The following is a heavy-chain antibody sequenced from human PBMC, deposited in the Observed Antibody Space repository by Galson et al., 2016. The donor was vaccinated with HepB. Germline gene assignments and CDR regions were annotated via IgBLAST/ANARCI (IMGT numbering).Heavy chain of an antibody. Sequence: SLRLSCAASGFNLRNYYMTWIRQAPGKGLEWVSYISSSGSSTNYADSVKGRFTIPRDNAKNSLYLQMNSLRAEDTAVYYCARDRTSRAAVELWGQGTLVSVSS. V-gene: IGHV3-11*06. J-gene: IGHJ4*02. CDR1: GFNLRNYY. CDR3: ARDRTSRAAVEL. D-gene: IGHD6-25*01. CDR2: ISSSGSST.